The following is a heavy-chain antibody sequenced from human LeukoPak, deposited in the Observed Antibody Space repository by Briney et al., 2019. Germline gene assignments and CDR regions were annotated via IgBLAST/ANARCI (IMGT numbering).Heavy chain of an antibody. V-gene: IGHV1-8*01. CDR3: ARGRIRAAAGTWDY. CDR2: INPNSGGT. D-gene: IGHD6-13*01. CDR1: GYTFTSYD. Sequence: ASVKVSCKASGYTFTSYDINWVRQAPGQGLEWMGWINPNSGGTNYAQKFQGRVTMTRNTSISTAYMELSSLRSEDTAVYYCARGRIRAAAGTWDYWGQGTLVTVSS. J-gene: IGHJ4*02.